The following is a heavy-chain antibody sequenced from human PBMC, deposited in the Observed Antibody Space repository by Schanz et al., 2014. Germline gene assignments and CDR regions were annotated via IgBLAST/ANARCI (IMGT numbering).Heavy chain of an antibody. D-gene: IGHD2-21*02. J-gene: IGHJ4*02. CDR3: ARDGAYCGGDCYSVDY. CDR2: ISVDNGNT. V-gene: IGHV1-18*01. CDR1: GYTFTTYY. Sequence: QVQLVQSGGEVKTPGASVKVSCKASGYTFTTYYIHWVRLAPGQGLEWMGWISVDNGNTNYAQKLQGRVTMTIDTSTSTAYMELRSLRSDDTAVYYCARDGAYCGGDCYSVDYWGQGTLVTVSS.